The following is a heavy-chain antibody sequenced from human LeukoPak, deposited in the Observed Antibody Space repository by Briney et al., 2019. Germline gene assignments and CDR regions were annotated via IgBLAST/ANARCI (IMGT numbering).Heavy chain of an antibody. CDR1: GFTFSSYS. D-gene: IGHD2-2*02. CDR2: ISSSSSYI. Sequence: GGSLRLSCAASGFTFSSYSMNWVRQAPGKGLEWVSSISSSSSYIYYADSVKGRFTISRDNAKNSLYLQMNSLRAEDTAVYYCARDRDSIRTAIPFDPWGQGTLVTVSS. J-gene: IGHJ5*02. V-gene: IGHV3-21*01. CDR3: ARDRDSIRTAIPFDP.